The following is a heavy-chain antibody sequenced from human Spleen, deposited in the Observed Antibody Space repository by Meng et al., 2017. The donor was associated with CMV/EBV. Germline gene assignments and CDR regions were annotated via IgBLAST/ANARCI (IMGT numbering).Heavy chain of an antibody. J-gene: IGHJ4*02. CDR2: IYPGDSDT. CDR1: GYSFTSYW. D-gene: IGHD3-22*01. CDR3: ASGVYDSSGYYYDTFDY. V-gene: IGHV5-51*01. Sequence: GESLKISCKGSGYSFTSYWIGWVRQMPGKGLEWMGIIYPGDSDTRYSPSFQGQVTISADKSISTAYLQWSSLKASDTAMYYCASGVYDSSGYYYDTFDYWGQGTLVTVSS.